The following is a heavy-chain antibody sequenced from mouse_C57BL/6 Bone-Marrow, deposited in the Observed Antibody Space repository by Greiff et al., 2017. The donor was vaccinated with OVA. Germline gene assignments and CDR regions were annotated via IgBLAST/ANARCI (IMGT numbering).Heavy chain of an antibody. Sequence: QVQLQQPGAELVMPGASVKLSCKASGYTFTSYWMHWVKQRPGHGLEWIGEIDPSDSYTNYHQEFKGKSTLTVAKSSSPAYRQLSSLTSEDSAVYYCARDWDAWFAYWGQGTLVTVSA. D-gene: IGHD4-1*01. CDR1: GYTFTSYW. CDR3: ARDWDAWFAY. J-gene: IGHJ3*01. CDR2: IDPSDSYT. V-gene: IGHV1-69*01.